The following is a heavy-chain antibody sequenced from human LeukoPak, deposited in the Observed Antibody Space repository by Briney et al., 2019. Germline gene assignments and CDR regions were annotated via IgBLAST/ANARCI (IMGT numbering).Heavy chain of an antibody. V-gene: IGHV1-69*04. CDR1: GGTFSSYA. CDR3: ARVDRLYAFDI. D-gene: IGHD4/OR15-4a*01. J-gene: IGHJ3*02. CDR2: IIPILGIA. Sequence: SVKVSCKASGGTFSSYAISWVRQAPGQGLEWMGRIIPILGIANYAQKFQGRVTITADKSTSTAYMELSSLRSEDTAVYYCARVDRLYAFDIWGQGTMVTVSS.